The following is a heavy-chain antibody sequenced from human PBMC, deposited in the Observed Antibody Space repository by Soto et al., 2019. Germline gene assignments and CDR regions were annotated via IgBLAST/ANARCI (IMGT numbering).Heavy chain of an antibody. V-gene: IGHV1-18*01. J-gene: IGHJ6*02. CDR1: GYTFTSYG. D-gene: IGHD1-26*01. Sequence: QVQLVQSGAEVKKPGASVKVSCKASGYTFTSYGISWVRQAPGQGLEWMGWISAYNGNTNYAQKLQGRVTMXXDXSXTTAYMELRSLRSDDTAVYYCARGSSRRYYYYGMDVWGQGTTVTVSS. CDR2: ISAYNGNT. CDR3: ARGSSRRYYYYGMDV.